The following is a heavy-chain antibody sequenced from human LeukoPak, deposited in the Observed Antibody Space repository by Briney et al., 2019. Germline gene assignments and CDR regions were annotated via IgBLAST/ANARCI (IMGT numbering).Heavy chain of an antibody. CDR1: GDSVSSNNAA. V-gene: IGHV6-1*01. D-gene: IGHD6-6*01. CDR3: ARDQPRGSSSSYYYYGMDV. Sequence: SQTLSLTCAISGDSVSSNNAAWHWIRQSPSRGLEWLGRTYYRSKWYNDYAASVESRISINPDTSKNQFSLQLNSMTPEDTAVYYCARDQPRGSSSSYYYYGMDVWGQGTTVTVSS. CDR2: TYYRSKWYN. J-gene: IGHJ6*02.